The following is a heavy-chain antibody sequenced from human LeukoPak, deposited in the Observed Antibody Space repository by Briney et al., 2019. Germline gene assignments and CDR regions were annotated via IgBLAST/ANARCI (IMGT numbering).Heavy chain of an antibody. CDR3: ALGWYAIDY. CDR1: GFTFSTYA. J-gene: IGHJ4*02. D-gene: IGHD6-19*01. CDR2: ISSSSTTT. V-gene: IGHV3-48*04. Sequence: AGGSLRLSCAASGFTFSTYAISWVRQAPGKGLELVSYISSSSTTTYYADSVKGRSTISRDNARNLVYLEMHSLRAEDTALYYCALGWYAIDYWGQGTLVTVSS.